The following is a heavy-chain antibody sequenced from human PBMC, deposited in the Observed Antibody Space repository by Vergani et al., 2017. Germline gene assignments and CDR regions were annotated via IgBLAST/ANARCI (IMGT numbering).Heavy chain of an antibody. CDR3: ANEGSANRIRGWLDH. CDR1: GFTFIMHA. D-gene: IGHD3-10*01. J-gene: IGHJ4*02. V-gene: IGHV3-30*02. Sequence: VQLLESGGDLVQPGGSLRLSCAASGFTFIMHAMSWVRQAPGKGLEWVAFIQYDGSDIFYADFVEGRFTISRDNSKNSLYLQMRSLRFDDTAVYYCANEGSANRIRGWLDHWGQGALVTVSS. CDR2: IQYDGSDI.